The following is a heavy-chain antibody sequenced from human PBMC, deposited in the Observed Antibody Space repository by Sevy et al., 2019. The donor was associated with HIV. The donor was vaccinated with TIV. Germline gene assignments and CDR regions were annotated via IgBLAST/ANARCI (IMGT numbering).Heavy chain of an antibody. V-gene: IGHV3-23*01. CDR2: LSFGCGEK. J-gene: IGHJ4*02. D-gene: IGHD2-8*01. Sequence: GGSLRLSCAASGFTFSKYSMSWVRQPPGKGLEWVSTLSFGCGEKNYADSVKGRFPISRDISNCSVYLQMNNLRPEDTAVYYCAREGCTKPHDYWGQGTLVTVSS. CDR3: AREGCTKPHDY. CDR1: GFTFSKYS.